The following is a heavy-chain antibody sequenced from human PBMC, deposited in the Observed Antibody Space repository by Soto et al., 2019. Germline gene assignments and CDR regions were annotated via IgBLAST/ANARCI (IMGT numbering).Heavy chain of an antibody. V-gene: IGHV4-39*01. CDR3: ARHVVEIAAAGNEPYYYYYMDV. CDR2: IYYSGST. D-gene: IGHD6-13*01. Sequence: SETLSLTCTVSGGSISSSSYYWGWIRQPPGKGLEWIGSIYYSGSTYYNPSLKSRVTISVDTSKNQFSLKLSSVTAADTAVYYCARHVVEIAAAGNEPYYYYYMDVWGKGTTVTVSS. J-gene: IGHJ6*03. CDR1: GGSISSSSYY.